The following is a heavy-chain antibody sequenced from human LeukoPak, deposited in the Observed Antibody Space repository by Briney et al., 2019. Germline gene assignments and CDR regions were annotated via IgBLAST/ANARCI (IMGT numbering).Heavy chain of an antibody. J-gene: IGHJ5*02. V-gene: IGHV1-2*02. D-gene: IGHD1-26*01. Sequence: ASVKVSCKASGYTFSDYHMHWVRHAPGQGLEWMGWINCNSGATHYAQKFQGRVTMTRDTSISTTHMDLSSLTPDDTAVYYCGRELGGGATREDWLDPWGQGTLVTVSS. CDR1: GYTFSDYH. CDR2: INCNSGAT. CDR3: GRELGGGATREDWLDP.